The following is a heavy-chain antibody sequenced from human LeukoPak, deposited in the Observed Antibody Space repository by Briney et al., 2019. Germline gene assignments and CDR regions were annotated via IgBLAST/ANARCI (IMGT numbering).Heavy chain of an antibody. CDR1: GGSFSGYY. CDR2: INHSGST. Sequence: PSETLSLTCAVYGGSFSGYYWSWIRQPPGKGLEWIGKINHSGSTNYNPSLKSRVTISVDTSKNQFSLKLSSVTAADTAVYYCANLVVAGPNWFDPWGQGTLVTVSS. CDR3: ANLVVAGPNWFDP. D-gene: IGHD6-19*01. V-gene: IGHV4-34*01. J-gene: IGHJ5*02.